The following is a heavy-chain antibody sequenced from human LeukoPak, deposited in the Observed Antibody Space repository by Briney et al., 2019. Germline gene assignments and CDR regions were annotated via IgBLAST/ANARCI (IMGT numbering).Heavy chain of an antibody. D-gene: IGHD5-12*01. CDR1: GGTFSSYA. V-gene: IGHV1-69*06. CDR2: IIPIFGTA. Sequence: GASVKVSCKASGGTFSSYAISWVRQAPGQGVEWMGGIIPIFGTANYAQKFQGRVTITADKSTSTAYMELSSLRSEYTAVYYCARGVIVATIGNYWYFDLWGRGTLVTVSS. CDR3: ARGVIVATIGNYWYFDL. J-gene: IGHJ2*01.